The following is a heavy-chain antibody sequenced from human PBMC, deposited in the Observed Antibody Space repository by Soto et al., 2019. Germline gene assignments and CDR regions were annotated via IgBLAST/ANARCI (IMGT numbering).Heavy chain of an antibody. CDR2: INAYNGNT. CDR3: ERDLGQQRASPLDY. D-gene: IGHD6-13*01. CDR1: GYTFTSYG. Sequence: QVQLVQSGAEVKKPGASVKVSCKASGYTFTSYGISWVRQAPGQGLEWMGWINAYNGNTNYAQKLQGRVTMTTETSTNPAYMRLRRPRSDDPAVYCCERDLGQQRASPLDYWGQGTVVTVSS. V-gene: IGHV1-18*01. J-gene: IGHJ4*01.